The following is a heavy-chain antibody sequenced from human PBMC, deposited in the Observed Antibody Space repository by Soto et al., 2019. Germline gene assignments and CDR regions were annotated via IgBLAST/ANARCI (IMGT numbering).Heavy chain of an antibody. CDR2: IYYSGST. CDR1: GGSISSGGYY. D-gene: IGHD3-10*01. J-gene: IGHJ6*02. Sequence: QVQLQESGPGLVKPSQTLSLTCTVSGGSISSGGYYWSWIRQHPGKGLEWIGYIYYSGSTYYNPSLKSRVTIAVDTSKNRFSLKLSSVTAADTAVYYCARGRHYYGSGSSTDYYYGMDVWGQGTTVTVSS. V-gene: IGHV4-31*03. CDR3: ARGRHYYGSGSSTDYYYGMDV.